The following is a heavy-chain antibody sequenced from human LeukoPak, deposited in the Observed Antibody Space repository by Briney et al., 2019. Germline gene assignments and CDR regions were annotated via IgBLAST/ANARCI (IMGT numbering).Heavy chain of an antibody. CDR3: ERDGSVANGIDY. CDR2: ISPNIGKA. D-gene: IGHD5-12*01. CDR1: GYTLTSYA. Sequence: ASVKVSCKASGYTLTSYAISWARQAPGQGLEWMGWISPNIGKANYAQKLQGRVTMTTDTSTSTAYMELRRLRSADTAVYYCERDGSVANGIDYWGQGTLVTVPS. V-gene: IGHV1-18*01. J-gene: IGHJ4*02.